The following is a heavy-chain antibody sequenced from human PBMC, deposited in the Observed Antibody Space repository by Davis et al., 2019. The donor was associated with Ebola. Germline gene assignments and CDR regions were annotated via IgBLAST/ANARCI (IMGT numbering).Heavy chain of an antibody. CDR2: ISGSGGST. CDR1: GFTFSSYA. D-gene: IGHD2-2*01. V-gene: IGHV3-23*01. Sequence: GGSLRLSCAASGFTFSSYAMSWVRQAPGKGLEWVSAISGSGGSTYYADSVKGRFTISRDNSKNTLYLQMNSLRAEDTAVYYCASGPIVVVPAAIGRNYYYGMDVWGQGTTVTVSS. CDR3: ASGPIVVVPAAIGRNYYYGMDV. J-gene: IGHJ6*02.